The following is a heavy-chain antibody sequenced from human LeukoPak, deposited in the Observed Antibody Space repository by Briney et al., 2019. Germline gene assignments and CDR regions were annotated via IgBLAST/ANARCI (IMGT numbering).Heavy chain of an antibody. CDR1: GFTFNSYA. V-gene: IGHV3-23*01. Sequence: GGSLRLSCAASGFTFNSYAMSCVRQAPGKGLEWVSAISGSGDSTYYADSVKGRFTISRDNSKNTLYLQMNSLRAEDTAVYYCAKYWGAYGDYRGRYMDVWGKGTTVTVSS. J-gene: IGHJ6*03. CDR2: ISGSGDST. D-gene: IGHD4-17*01. CDR3: AKYWGAYGDYRGRYMDV.